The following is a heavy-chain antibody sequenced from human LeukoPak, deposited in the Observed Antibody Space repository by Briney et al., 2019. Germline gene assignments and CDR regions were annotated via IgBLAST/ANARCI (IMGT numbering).Heavy chain of an antibody. Sequence: GGSLRLSCAASGFTFSSYSMNWVRQAPGKGLEWVSSSSSSSSYIYYADSVKDRFTISRDNAKNSLYLQMNSLRAEDTAVYYCASSTSYYYGSGSFYGMDVWGKGTTVTVSS. J-gene: IGHJ6*04. CDR2: SSSSSSYI. D-gene: IGHD3-10*01. V-gene: IGHV3-21*01. CDR1: GFTFSSYS. CDR3: ASSTSYYYGSGSFYGMDV.